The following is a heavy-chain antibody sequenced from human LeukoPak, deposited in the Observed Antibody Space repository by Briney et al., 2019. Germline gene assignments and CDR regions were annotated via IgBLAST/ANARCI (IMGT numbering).Heavy chain of an antibody. J-gene: IGHJ4*02. CDR1: GGSISSGGYS. V-gene: IGHV4-30-2*01. Sequence: SETLSLTCAVSGGSISSGGYSWGWIRQPPGKGLEWIGYIYHSGSTYYNPSLKSRVTISVDRSKNQFSLKLSSVTAADTAVYYCARGGDGRLNLDYWGQGTLVTVSS. CDR3: ARGGDGRLNLDY. CDR2: IYHSGST.